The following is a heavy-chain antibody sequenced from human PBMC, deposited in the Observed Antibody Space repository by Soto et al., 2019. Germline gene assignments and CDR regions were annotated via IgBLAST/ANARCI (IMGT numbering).Heavy chain of an antibody. Sequence: TMCLRKSVVEGKSRGGGDCWRWISKHPGKGLEWIWYIYSSGSTYYSPSLKSRVTISVDKSKNQLSLKLSSVTAADTAVYYCARDHSSSPLSNSGTAVRVQGTTVTVSS. CDR3: ARDHSSSPLSNSGTAV. CDR2: IYSSGST. D-gene: IGHD6-6*01. J-gene: IGHJ6*02. CDR1: EGKSRGGGDC. V-gene: IGHV4-31*02.